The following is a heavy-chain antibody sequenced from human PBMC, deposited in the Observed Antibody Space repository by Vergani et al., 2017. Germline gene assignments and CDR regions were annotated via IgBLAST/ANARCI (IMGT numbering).Heavy chain of an antibody. V-gene: IGHV3-21*01. Sequence: EVQLVESGGGLVKPGGSLRLSCAASGFTFSSYSMNWVRQAPGKGLEWVSSISSSSSYIYYADSVKGRFTISRDNAKNSLYLQMNSLRAEDTAVYYCAXDGIAVAGTIWFDPWGQGTLVTVSS. CDR3: AXDGIAVAGTIWFDP. J-gene: IGHJ5*02. D-gene: IGHD6-19*01. CDR1: GFTFSSYS. CDR2: ISSSSSYI.